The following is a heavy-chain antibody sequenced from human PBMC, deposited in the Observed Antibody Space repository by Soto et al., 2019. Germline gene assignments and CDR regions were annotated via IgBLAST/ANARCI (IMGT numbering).Heavy chain of an antibody. CDR1: GGSVSSGSYY. V-gene: IGHV4-61*01. CDR2: FYYSGST. Sequence: LSLPCTVSGGSVSSGSYYWSWIRQPPGKGLEWIWYFYYSGSTNYNPSLKSRFTLSVDTSKNHFSLKLSSVTAADTAVYYCARLIYYYDSSAQGSYWGQGTLVTVSS. D-gene: IGHD3-22*01. J-gene: IGHJ4*02. CDR3: ARLIYYYDSSAQGSY.